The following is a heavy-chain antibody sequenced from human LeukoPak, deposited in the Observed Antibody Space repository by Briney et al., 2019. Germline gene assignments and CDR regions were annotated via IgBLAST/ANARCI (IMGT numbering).Heavy chain of an antibody. Sequence: SETLSLTCTVSGGSISDHYWSWIRQPAGKGLEWIGRIYTSGSTNYNPSLKSRVTMSVDTSKNQFSLKLSSVTAADTAVYYCARAIPPAAYFDYWGQGTLVTVSS. J-gene: IGHJ4*02. CDR1: GGSISDHY. CDR2: IYTSGST. CDR3: ARAIPPAAYFDY. D-gene: IGHD2-2*01. V-gene: IGHV4-4*07.